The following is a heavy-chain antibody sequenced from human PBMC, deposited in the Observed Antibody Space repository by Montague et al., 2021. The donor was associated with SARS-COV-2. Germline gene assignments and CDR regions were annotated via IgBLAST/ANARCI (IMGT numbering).Heavy chain of an antibody. CDR3: ARGPTNNIGMVATRLDX. Sequence: TLSLTCTVSGDSIRSGTYYWNWVRQPAGKGLEWIGRIYTSGSTNYNPSLKSRVTMSVDTSKNQFSLRLSSVTAADTAVYYCARGPTNNIGMVATRLDXWGQGTLVTVSS. J-gene: IGHJ4*02. CDR1: GDSIRSGTYY. CDR2: IYTSGST. V-gene: IGHV4-61*02. D-gene: IGHD5-12*01.